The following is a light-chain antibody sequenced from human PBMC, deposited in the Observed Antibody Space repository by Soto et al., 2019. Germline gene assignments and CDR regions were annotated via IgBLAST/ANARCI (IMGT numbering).Light chain of an antibody. CDR1: QSVSSNY. Sequence: EIVLTQSPGTLSLSPGERATLSCRASQSVSSNYLAWFQQKPGQAPRLLIYSTSSRATGIPDRFSGSGSGKDFTHTISRLEPEDFAMYYCQQYESSFRTFGQGTKVDIK. J-gene: IGKJ1*01. CDR3: QQYESSFRT. CDR2: STS. V-gene: IGKV3-20*01.